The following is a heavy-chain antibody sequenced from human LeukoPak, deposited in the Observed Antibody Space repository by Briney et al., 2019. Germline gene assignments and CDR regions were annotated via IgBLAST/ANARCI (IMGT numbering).Heavy chain of an antibody. V-gene: IGHV4-30-2*01. J-gene: IGHJ6*04. D-gene: IGHD2-2*01. CDR3: ARVRPLVVVPAALDV. CDR2: IYHSGST. CDR1: GGSISSGGYY. Sequence: PSETLSLTCTVSGGSISSGGYYWSWIRQPPGKGLEWIVYIYHSGSTYYNPSLKSRVTISVDRSKNQFSLKLSSVTAADTAVYYCARVRPLVVVPAALDVWGKGTTVTVSS.